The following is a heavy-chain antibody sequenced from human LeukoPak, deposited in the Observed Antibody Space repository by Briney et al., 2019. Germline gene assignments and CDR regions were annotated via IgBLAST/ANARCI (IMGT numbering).Heavy chain of an antibody. D-gene: IGHD2-21*02. J-gene: IGHJ3*02. Sequence: GGSLRLSCAASGFTFSDYYMSWIRQAPGKGLEWVSYISSSGSTVYYADSVKGRFTISRDNAKNSLYLQMNSLRAEDTAVYYCARFGDPHQYCGGDCYYAFDIWGQGTMVTVSS. CDR1: GFTFSDYY. CDR2: ISSSGSTV. CDR3: ARFGDPHQYCGGDCYYAFDI. V-gene: IGHV3-11*01.